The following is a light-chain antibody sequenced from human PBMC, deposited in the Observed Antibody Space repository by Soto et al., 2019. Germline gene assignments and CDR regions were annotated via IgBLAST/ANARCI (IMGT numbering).Light chain of an antibody. J-gene: IGKJ1*01. Sequence: EIVMTQSPATLSVSPGERATLSCRASENVSTSLAWYQQKPGQAPRLLIYCASTRATGIPARFSGSWSGTDFTLTISSLQSEDFVGYYCQQDNDWPPWTFGQGTKVEIK. CDR3: QQDNDWPPWT. V-gene: IGKV3-15*01. CDR1: ENVSTS. CDR2: CAS.